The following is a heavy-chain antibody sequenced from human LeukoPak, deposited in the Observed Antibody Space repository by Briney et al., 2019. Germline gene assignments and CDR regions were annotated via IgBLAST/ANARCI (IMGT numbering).Heavy chain of an antibody. CDR2: ISTSGST. J-gene: IGHJ5*02. CDR1: GDSLNSDFYY. V-gene: IGHV4-61*02. Sequence: SETRSLTCTVSGDSLNSDFYYWSWIRQPAGKGLEWIGRISTSGSTNHNPSLKRRVTFSVDTSKNQFSLKLTSVTAADTAVYYCARDQGYDSRGYFQRNWFDPWGQGTLVTVSS. CDR3: ARDQGYDSRGYFQRNWFDP. D-gene: IGHD3-22*01.